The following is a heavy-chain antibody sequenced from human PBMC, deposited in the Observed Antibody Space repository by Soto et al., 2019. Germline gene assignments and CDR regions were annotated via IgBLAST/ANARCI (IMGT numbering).Heavy chain of an antibody. J-gene: IGHJ4*02. CDR3: AKGSPYIVVVPADLIFDY. CDR1: GFTFSSYA. D-gene: IGHD2-2*01. V-gene: IGHV3-23*01. Sequence: GGSLRLSCAASGFTFSSYAMSWVRQAPGKGLEWVSAISGSGGSTYYADSVKGRFTISRDNSKNTLYLQMNSLRAEDTAVYYCAKGSPYIVVVPADLIFDYWGQGTRVTVSS. CDR2: ISGSGGST.